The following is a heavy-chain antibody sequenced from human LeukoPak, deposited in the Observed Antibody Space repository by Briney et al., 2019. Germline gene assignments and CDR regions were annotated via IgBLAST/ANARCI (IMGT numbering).Heavy chain of an antibody. D-gene: IGHD3-22*01. CDR2: ISAYNGNT. J-gene: IGHJ4*02. Sequence: ASVKASCKASGYTFTRYGISWVRQAPGQGLEWMGWISAYNGNTNYAEKLQGRITMTTDTSTSTAYMELRSLRSDDTAVYYCARGLGYPDSNGQRKGYWGQGTLVTVS. CDR1: GYTFTRYG. CDR3: ARGLGYPDSNGQRKGY. V-gene: IGHV1-18*01.